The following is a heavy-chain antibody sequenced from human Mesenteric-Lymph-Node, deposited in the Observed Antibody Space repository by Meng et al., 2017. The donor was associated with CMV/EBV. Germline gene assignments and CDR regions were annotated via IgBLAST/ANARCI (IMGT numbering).Heavy chain of an antibody. V-gene: IGHV3-7*01. CDR1: GFTFSSYW. CDR2: IKQDGSAI. J-gene: IGHJ6*02. CDR3: ARTYPKGLYGMDV. Sequence: GGPLRLSCAASGFTFSSYWMSWVRQAPGKGLEWVPNIKQDGSAIYYVDSVKGRFTISRDNAKNSLYLQMNSLRAEDTAVYYCARTYPKGLYGMDVWGQGTTVTVSS.